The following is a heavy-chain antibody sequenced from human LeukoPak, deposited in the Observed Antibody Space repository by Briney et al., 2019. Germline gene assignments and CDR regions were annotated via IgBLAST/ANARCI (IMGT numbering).Heavy chain of an antibody. J-gene: IGHJ4*02. CDR2: IYYSGST. Sequence: SETLSLTCTVSGGSISSYYWSWIRQPPGKGLEWIGYIYYSGSTNYNPSLKSRVTISVDTSKNQFSLKLSSVTAADTAVYYCARLGIAVAGYYFDYWGQGTLVTVSS. D-gene: IGHD6-19*01. CDR3: ARLGIAVAGYYFDY. CDR1: GGSISSYY. V-gene: IGHV4-59*01.